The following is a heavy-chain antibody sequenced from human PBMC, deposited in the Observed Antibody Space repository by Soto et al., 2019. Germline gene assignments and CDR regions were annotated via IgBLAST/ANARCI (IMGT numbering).Heavy chain of an antibody. CDR1: GFSLSTSGVG. J-gene: IGHJ5*02. CDR3: AQRRPGQWFNP. Sequence: QITLKESGPPLVKPTQTLTLTCTLSGFSLSTSGVGVGWIRQPPGKALEWLAVIYWDDDKRYSPSLQNRLTITKDTSKNQVVLTMTNVDPVDTATYYCAQRRPGQWFNPWGQGTLVTVSS. CDR2: IYWDDDK. V-gene: IGHV2-5*02.